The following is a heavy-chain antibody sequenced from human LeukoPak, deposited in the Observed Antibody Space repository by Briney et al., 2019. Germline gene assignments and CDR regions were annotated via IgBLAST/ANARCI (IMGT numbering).Heavy chain of an antibody. CDR1: GFSLSTSGMC. D-gene: IGHD6-13*01. J-gene: IGHJ6*02. Sequence: SGPALVKPTQTLTLTCTFSGFSLSTSGMCVSWIRQPPGKALEWLARIDWDDDKYYSTSLKTRLTISKDTSKNQVALTVTNLDPVDTATYYCARMQAAGIAAGKYYYYGLDVWGQGATVAVSS. CDR2: IDWDDDK. CDR3: ARMQAAGIAAGKYYYYGLDV. V-gene: IGHV2-70*11.